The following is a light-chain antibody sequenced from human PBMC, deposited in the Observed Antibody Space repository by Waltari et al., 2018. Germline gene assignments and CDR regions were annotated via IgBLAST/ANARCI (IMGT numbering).Light chain of an antibody. J-gene: IGKJ2*03. CDR3: QHYDNWLYS. CDR1: QSVSSH. Sequence: EIVMTQSPAMLSVSPGERATLFCRASQSVSSHLAWYQQKPGQAPRLLLFGASTRATGTPARFRGSGSGTEFTLTISSLQTEDFAVYYCQHYDNWLYSFGQGTKVEIK. CDR2: GAS. V-gene: IGKV3-15*01.